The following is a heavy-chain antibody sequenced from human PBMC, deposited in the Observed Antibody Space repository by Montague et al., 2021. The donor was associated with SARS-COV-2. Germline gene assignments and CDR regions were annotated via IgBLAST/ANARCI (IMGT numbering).Heavy chain of an antibody. D-gene: IGHD2/OR15-2a*01. J-gene: IGHJ4*02. CDR2: ITVSGTT. CDR3: ARWDPPRSTLLGSRGKAASDY. Sequence: SETLSLTCAVYGGSFSGYFWTWICLSQGTGLERIAEITVSGTTNSNCSPKSRITISVDASKSQFSLQLRSVTVAAAGVYYCARWDPPRSTLLGSRGKAASDYWGQGTVLTVSS. V-gene: IGHV4-34*01. CDR1: GGSFSGYF.